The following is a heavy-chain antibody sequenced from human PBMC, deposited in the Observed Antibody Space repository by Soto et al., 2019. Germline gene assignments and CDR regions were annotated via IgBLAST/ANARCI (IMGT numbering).Heavy chain of an antibody. CDR2: IRDSGST. D-gene: IGHD2-8*01. J-gene: IGHJ4*02. Sequence: QVQLQESGPGLVKPSQTLSVTCTVSGGSVSSDDYSWSWIRQHPGKGLEWIGYIRDSGSTYYNPSPEGRVTMSVDTSKNQFSLRLRSVTAADTAVYYCARAMANYFDYWGQGTLVTASS. V-gene: IGHV4-31*03. CDR3: ARAMANYFDY. CDR1: GGSVSSDDYS.